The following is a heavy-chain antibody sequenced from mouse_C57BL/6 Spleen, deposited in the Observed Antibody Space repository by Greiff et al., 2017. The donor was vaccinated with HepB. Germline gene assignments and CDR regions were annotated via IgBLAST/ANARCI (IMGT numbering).Heavy chain of an antibody. CDR3: ARSGYVWFAY. J-gene: IGHJ3*01. CDR1: GYAFSSSW. Sequence: QVQLQQSGPELVKPGASVKISCKASGYAFSSSWMNWVKQRPGKGLEWIGRIYPGDGDTNYNGKFKGKATLTADKSSSTAYMQLSSLTSEDSSVYFCARSGYVWFAYWGQGTLVTVSA. D-gene: IGHD3-1*01. CDR2: IYPGDGDT. V-gene: IGHV1-82*01.